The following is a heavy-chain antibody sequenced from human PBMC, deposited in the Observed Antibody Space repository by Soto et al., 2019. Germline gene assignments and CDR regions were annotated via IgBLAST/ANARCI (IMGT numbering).Heavy chain of an antibody. CDR1: GDAFKSYA. J-gene: IGHJ4*02. CDR2: IIPSYDRA. CDR3: ARDPTNDYGDDTFDY. Sequence: QVLLLQSGGEVKRPGSSVKVSCKASGDAFKSYAISWVRQAPGQGLEYMGGIIPSYDRAKYAQKLQGRLTVTADQYTCTAYMELSGLKSEDTAVYFCARDPTNDYGDDTFDYWGQGTKVIVSS. D-gene: IGHD4-17*01. V-gene: IGHV1-69*01.